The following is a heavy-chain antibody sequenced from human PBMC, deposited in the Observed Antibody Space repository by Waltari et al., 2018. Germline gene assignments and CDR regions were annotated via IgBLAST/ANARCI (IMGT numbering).Heavy chain of an antibody. CDR2: INHSGRT. Sequence: QVQLQQWGAGLLKPSETLSLTCAVYGGSFSGYYWSWTRQPPGKGLEWIGEINHSGRTNYNPPLKSRFTISVDTSKNQFSLKLSSLTAADTAVYYCARGHVAVATIDYWGQGTLVTVSS. D-gene: IGHD6-19*01. CDR3: ARGHVAVATIDY. V-gene: IGHV4-34*01. J-gene: IGHJ4*02. CDR1: GGSFSGYY.